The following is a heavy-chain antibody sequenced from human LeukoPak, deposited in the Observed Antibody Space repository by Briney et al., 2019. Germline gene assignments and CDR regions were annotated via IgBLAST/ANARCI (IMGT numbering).Heavy chain of an antibody. D-gene: IGHD6-13*01. CDR1: GGPFSGYY. Sequence: SETLSLTCAVYGGPFSGYYWSWIRQPPGKGLEWIGEINHSGSTNYNPSLKSRVTISVDTSKNRFSLKLSSVTAADTAVYYCARGRGYSSSWQFDYWGQGTLVTVSS. V-gene: IGHV4-34*01. J-gene: IGHJ4*02. CDR2: INHSGST. CDR3: ARGRGYSSSWQFDY.